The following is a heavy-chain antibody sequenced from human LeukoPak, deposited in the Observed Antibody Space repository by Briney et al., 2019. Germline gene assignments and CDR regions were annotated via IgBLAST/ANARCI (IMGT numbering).Heavy chain of an antibody. Sequence: PSETLSLTCTVSGYSISSGYYWGWIRQPPGRGLEWIGSIYHSGSTYHNPSLKSRVTISVDTSKNQFSLKLSSVTAADTAVYYCARQQSSSWYGYFDYWGQGTLVTVSS. CDR2: IYHSGST. CDR1: GYSISSGYY. D-gene: IGHD6-13*01. J-gene: IGHJ4*02. V-gene: IGHV4-38-2*02. CDR3: ARQQSSSWYGYFDY.